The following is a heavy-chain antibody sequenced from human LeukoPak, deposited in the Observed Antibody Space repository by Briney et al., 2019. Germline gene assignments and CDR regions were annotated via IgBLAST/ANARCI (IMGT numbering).Heavy chain of an antibody. D-gene: IGHD2-15*01. V-gene: IGHV3-9*03. J-gene: IGHJ1*01. CDR3: VKDTSGASQYYQY. Sequence: PGGSLRLSCAAFGFTFDNYAMHWVRQAPGKGLEWVPSISWNSANIAYADSVQGRFTISRDNAKNSLYLQMNSLRPEDMALYYCVKDTSGASQYYQYWGHGTVVTVSS. CDR2: ISWNSANI. CDR1: GFTFDNYA.